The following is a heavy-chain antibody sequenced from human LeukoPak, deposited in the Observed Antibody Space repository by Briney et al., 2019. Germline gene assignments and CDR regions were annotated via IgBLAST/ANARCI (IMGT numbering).Heavy chain of an antibody. CDR1: GFTFDDYA. CDR2: ISWNSANI. CDR3: AKDTLSAYYDSSGSYPFFDS. J-gene: IGHJ4*02. Sequence: PGRSLRLSCAASGFTFDDYAMHWVRQVPGKGLEWVSGISWNSANIGYADSVKGRFTISRDNAKKSLYLQMNSLRPEDTAFYYCAKDTLSAYYDSSGSYPFFDSWGQGTLVSVSS. D-gene: IGHD3-22*01. V-gene: IGHV3-9*01.